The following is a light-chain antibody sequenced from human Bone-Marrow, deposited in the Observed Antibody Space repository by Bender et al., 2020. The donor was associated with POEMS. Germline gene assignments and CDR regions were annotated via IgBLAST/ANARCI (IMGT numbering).Light chain of an antibody. CDR3: FSYARGRQV. J-gene: IGLJ3*02. Sequence: QSALTQPASVSGSPGQSITISCAGTSSDIGSDNLVSWYQHHPHKAPKLILYEGTKRPSGVSIHFSGSKSGNTDSLTISGLQAEDEADYYCFSYARGRQVFGGGTKLTVL. CDR1: SSDIGSDNL. V-gene: IGLV2-23*01. CDR2: EGT.